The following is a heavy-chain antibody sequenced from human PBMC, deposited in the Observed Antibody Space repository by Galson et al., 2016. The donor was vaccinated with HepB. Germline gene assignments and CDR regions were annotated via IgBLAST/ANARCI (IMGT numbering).Heavy chain of an antibody. V-gene: IGHV1-69*10. D-gene: IGHD1-20*01. CDR2: IIPILDIA. J-gene: IGHJ5*02. CDR1: GGAFINYA. Sequence: SVKVSCKASGGAFINYAISWFRQAPGQGLEWMGGIIPILDIAKYTQKFEGRVTITADKSTSTAYMELSSLRSEDTAVYHCARDVRDTDNYYWNWFDPWGPGTLVTVSS. CDR3: ARDVRDTDNYYWNWFDP.